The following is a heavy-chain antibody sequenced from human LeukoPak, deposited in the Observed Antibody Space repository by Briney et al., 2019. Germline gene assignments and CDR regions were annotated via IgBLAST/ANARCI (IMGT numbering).Heavy chain of an antibody. CDR1: GYPISSGYY. CDR2: IYESGST. D-gene: IGHD5-12*01. CDR3: ARGGYEGNAFDI. J-gene: IGHJ3*02. Sequence: KPSKTLSLTCTVSGYPISSGYYWGWIRQPPGKGLEWIGSIYESGSTYYNPSLKSRVTISVDKSKNQFSLKLGSVTAADTAVYYCARGGYEGNAFDIWGQGTMVTVSS. V-gene: IGHV4-38-2*02.